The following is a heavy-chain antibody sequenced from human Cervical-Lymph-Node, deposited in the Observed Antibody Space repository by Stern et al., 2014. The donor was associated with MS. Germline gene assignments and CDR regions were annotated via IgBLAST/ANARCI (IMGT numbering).Heavy chain of an antibody. Sequence: QVQLQESGPGLVKPSETLSLTCTVSGGSISSSNYYWGWIRQPPGKGLEWIGNIFYSGSASYNPSLMSRVTISVDTSKIQFSLKLRFVTAADTAVYYCARVVAGSTEFDSWGQGTLVTVSS. CDR1: GGSISSSNYY. D-gene: IGHD6-19*01. CDR3: ARVVAGSTEFDS. CDR2: IFYSGSA. J-gene: IGHJ5*01. V-gene: IGHV4-39*01.